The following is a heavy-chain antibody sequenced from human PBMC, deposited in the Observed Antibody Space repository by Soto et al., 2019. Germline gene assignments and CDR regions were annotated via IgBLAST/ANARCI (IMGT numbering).Heavy chain of an antibody. CDR2: IYYSGST. D-gene: IGHD1-26*01. Sequence: SETLSLTCTVSGGSISSSSYYWGWLRQPPGKGLEWIGSIYYSGSTYYNPSLKSRVTISVDASKNQFSLKLSSVTAADTGVYYCARGGGSYFPDYWGQGTLVTVSS. CDR3: ARGGGSYFPDY. V-gene: IGHV4-39*01. J-gene: IGHJ4*02. CDR1: GGSISSSSYY.